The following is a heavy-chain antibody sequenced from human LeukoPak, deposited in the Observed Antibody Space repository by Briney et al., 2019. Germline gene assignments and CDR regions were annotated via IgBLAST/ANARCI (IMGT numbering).Heavy chain of an antibody. CDR3: ARGGIVVVPAAKNWFDP. CDR2: ISAYNGNT. D-gene: IGHD2-2*01. J-gene: IGHJ5*02. CDR1: GYTFTSYG. Sequence: ASEKVSCKASGYTFTSYGISWVRQAPGQGLEWMGWISAYNGNTNYAQKLQGRVTMTTDTSTSTAYMELRSLRSDDTAVYYCARGGIVVVPAAKNWFDPWGQGTLVTVSS. V-gene: IGHV1-18*01.